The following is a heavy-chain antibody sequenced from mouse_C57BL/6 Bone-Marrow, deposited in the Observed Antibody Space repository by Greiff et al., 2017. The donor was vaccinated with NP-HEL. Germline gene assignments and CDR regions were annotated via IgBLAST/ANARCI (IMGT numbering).Heavy chain of an antibody. CDR3: ARVGSGGGYGMDY. D-gene: IGHD1-1*02. CDR2: IYPGSGNT. V-gene: IGHV1-76*01. CDR1: GYTFTDYY. Sequence: QVQLQQSGAELVRPGASVKLSCKASGYTFTDYYINWVKQRPGQGLEWIARIYPGSGNTYYNEKFKGKATLTAEKSSSTAYMQLRSLTSEDSAVYFCARVGSGGGYGMDYWGQGTSVTVSS. J-gene: IGHJ4*01.